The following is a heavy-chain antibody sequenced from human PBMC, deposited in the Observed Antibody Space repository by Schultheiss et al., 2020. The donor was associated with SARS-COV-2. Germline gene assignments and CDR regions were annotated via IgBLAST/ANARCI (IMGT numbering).Heavy chain of an antibody. CDR3: ARTVVVPGGYFMDV. Sequence: SETLSFTCTVSGGSISSSYWSWIRQPAGKGLEWIGRINPRGSTNYSPSLKSRVTMSVATSKKQFSLKLSSVTAADTATYYCARTVVVPGGYFMDVWGKGTTVTVSS. CDR1: GGSISSSY. V-gene: IGHV4-4*07. CDR2: INPRGST. D-gene: IGHD2-2*01. J-gene: IGHJ6*03.